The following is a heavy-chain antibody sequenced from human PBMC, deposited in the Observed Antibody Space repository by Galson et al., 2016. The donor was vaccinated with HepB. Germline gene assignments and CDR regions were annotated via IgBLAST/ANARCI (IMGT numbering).Heavy chain of an antibody. J-gene: IGHJ1*01. Sequence: SLRLSCAASGRSFSSHWMSWVRQGPGKGLEWVGNIKDDGSEKNYIDSVKGRFSISRDNARNSLYLQMNSLRVEDTAVYYCTADFGYSNYDWGQGTLVTVSS. CDR1: GRSFSSHW. CDR2: IKDDGSEK. V-gene: IGHV3-7*01. CDR3: TADFGYSNYD. D-gene: IGHD6-13*01.